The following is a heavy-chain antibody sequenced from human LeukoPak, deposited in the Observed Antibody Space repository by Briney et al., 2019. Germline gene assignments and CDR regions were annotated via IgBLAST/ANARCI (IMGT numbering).Heavy chain of an antibody. Sequence: ASVTVSCTASGYTFTGYYMHWVRQATGQGLEWMGRINPNSGGTNYAQKSQGRVTMTRDTSISTAYMELSRLRSDDTAVYYCARGGYDFVYYYYGMDVWGQGTTVTVSS. D-gene: IGHD3-3*01. J-gene: IGHJ6*02. CDR2: INPNSGGT. CDR3: ARGGYDFVYYYYGMDV. V-gene: IGHV1-2*06. CDR1: GYTFTGYY.